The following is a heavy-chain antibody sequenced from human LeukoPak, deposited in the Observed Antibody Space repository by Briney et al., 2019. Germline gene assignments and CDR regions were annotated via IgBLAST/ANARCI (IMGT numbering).Heavy chain of an antibody. Sequence: GGSLRLSCAASGFTFDDYAMHWVRQAPGKGLEWVSLISGDGGSTYYADSVKGRFTISRDNSKNSLYLQMNSLRTEDTALYYCAKDPTLYSSGWYHYYGMDVWGQGTTVTVSS. D-gene: IGHD6-19*01. CDR3: AKDPTLYSSGWYHYYGMDV. V-gene: IGHV3-43*02. CDR2: ISGDGGST. J-gene: IGHJ6*02. CDR1: GFTFDDYA.